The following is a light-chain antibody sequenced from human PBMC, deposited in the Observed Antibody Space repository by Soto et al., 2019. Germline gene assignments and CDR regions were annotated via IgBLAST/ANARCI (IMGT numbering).Light chain of an antibody. CDR1: QSVSSSY. J-gene: IGKJ3*01. V-gene: IGKV3-20*01. Sequence: EIGLTQSPGTLSLSPGEGATLSCSASQSVSSSYLAWYQQKPGQAPRLPIYGASSRATGIPDRFSGSGSGTDFTITISRLEPEDFAVYDCQQYGSSLFTIGPSTKVYIK. CDR2: GAS. CDR3: QQYGSSLFT.